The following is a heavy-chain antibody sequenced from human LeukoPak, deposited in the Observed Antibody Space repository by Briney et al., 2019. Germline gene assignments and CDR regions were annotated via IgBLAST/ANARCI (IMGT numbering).Heavy chain of an antibody. D-gene: IGHD3-22*01. Sequence: GGSLRLSCAASGFTFSSYWMHWVRQAPGKGLVWVSRINSDGSSTSYADSVKGRFTISRDNAKDTLYLQMNSLRVEDTAVYYCARGQYYYDSTGYYGYWGQGTLVAVSS. V-gene: IGHV3-74*01. J-gene: IGHJ4*02. CDR3: ARGQYYYDSTGYYGY. CDR1: GFTFSSYW. CDR2: INSDGSST.